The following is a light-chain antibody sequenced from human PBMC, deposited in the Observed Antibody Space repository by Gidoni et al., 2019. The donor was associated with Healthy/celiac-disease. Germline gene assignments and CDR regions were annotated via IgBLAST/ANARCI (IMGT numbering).Light chain of an antibody. CDR1: QSISSY. Sequence: DIQMTQPPSSLSASVGDRVTITCRASQSISSYLNWYQQKPGKAPMLLFYAASSLQSGVPSRFSGSGSGTDFTLTISSLQPEDIATYYCQQSYSTLITFGQXTRLEIK. CDR2: AAS. J-gene: IGKJ5*01. V-gene: IGKV1-39*01. CDR3: QQSYSTLIT.